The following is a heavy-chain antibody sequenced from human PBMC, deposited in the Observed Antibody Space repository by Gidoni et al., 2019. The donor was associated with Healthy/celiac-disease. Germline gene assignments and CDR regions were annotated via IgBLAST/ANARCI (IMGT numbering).Heavy chain of an antibody. CDR1: GFTFLGSA. Sequence: QVPLVESGVVVVQPWRFLRRSCPASGFTFLGSAMPWVREAQGKGLEWVAVISDDGSNKYCADSVKGRFTIARDNSKNTLYLQMNSLRAEDTAVYYCERAPLKVTGTKKDVGATLTFEDWGQGTLVTVSS. V-gene: IGHV3-30-3*01. CDR2: ISDDGSNK. CDR3: ERAPLKVTGTKKDVGATLTFED. J-gene: IGHJ4*02. D-gene: IGHD1-7*01.